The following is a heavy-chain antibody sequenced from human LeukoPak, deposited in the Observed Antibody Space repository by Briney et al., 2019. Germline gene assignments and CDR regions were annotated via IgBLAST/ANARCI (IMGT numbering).Heavy chain of an antibody. J-gene: IGHJ4*02. Sequence: ASVKVSCKASGYMFTSYNMQWVRQAPGQGLEWMGMVSSSGAHTKYAQKFRGRVTMTSDTSRSTVYMELSSLISDDTAVYYCARDQHYATDYWGQGTLVTVCS. CDR2: VSSSGAHT. CDR1: GYMFTSYN. V-gene: IGHV1-46*03. D-gene: IGHD2-2*01. CDR3: ARDQHYATDY.